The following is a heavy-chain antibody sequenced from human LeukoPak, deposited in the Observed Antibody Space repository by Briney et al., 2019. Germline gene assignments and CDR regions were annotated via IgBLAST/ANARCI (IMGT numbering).Heavy chain of an antibody. CDR3: ARGRGAYYDILTGYFWGRENGCYFDY. J-gene: IGHJ4*02. Sequence: VASVKVSCKASGYTFTSYYMHWVRQAPGQGLEWMGIINPSGGSTSYAQKFQGRVTMTRDTSTSTVYMELSSLRSEDTAVYYCARGRGAYYDILTGYFWGRENGCYFDYWGQGTLVTVSS. CDR2: INPSGGST. V-gene: IGHV1-46*01. CDR1: GYTFTSYY. D-gene: IGHD3-9*01.